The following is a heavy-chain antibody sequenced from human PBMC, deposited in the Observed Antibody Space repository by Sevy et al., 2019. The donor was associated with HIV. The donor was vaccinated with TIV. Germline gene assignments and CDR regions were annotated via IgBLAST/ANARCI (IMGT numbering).Heavy chain of an antibody. Sequence: SETLSLTCAVYGGSFSGYYWSWIRQPPGKGLEWIGEINHSGSTNYNPSLKSRVTISGATSKNQFSLKLSSVTAADTAVYYCARHCSSTSCSHAFDIWGQGTMVTVSS. CDR1: GGSFSGYY. D-gene: IGHD2-2*01. V-gene: IGHV4-34*01. J-gene: IGHJ3*02. CDR2: INHSGST. CDR3: ARHCSSTSCSHAFDI.